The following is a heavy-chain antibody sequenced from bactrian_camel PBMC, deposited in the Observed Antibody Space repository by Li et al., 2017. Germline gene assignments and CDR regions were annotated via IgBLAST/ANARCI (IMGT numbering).Heavy chain of an antibody. CDR2: IDNDGTT. CDR1: DDPTSKYYMDDTYC. CDR3: AARKGLYCHSGDYWRATDDYPY. Sequence: HVQLVESGGGSVQAGGSLRLACKVTDDPTSKYYMDDTYCMGWFRQAPGKEREEVAHIDNDGTTNYAHSVKGRFTVSQDNAKNTMYLQMNSLKPEDTGLYFCAARKGLYCHSGDYWRATDDYPYWGQGTQVTVS. J-gene: IGHJ4*01. D-gene: IGHD2*01. V-gene: IGHV3S53*01.